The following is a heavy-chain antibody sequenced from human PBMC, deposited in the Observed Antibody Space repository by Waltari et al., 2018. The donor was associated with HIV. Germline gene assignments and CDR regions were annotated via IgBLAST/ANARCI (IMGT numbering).Heavy chain of an antibody. J-gene: IGHJ4*02. CDR3: ATCYLGYSYGPTY. Sequence: EVPLLESAGGLLQSAVSLSLSCSSYGYTFISSALSQVHEAPGRGLEWVSAIRGSVGSTYDADSVKGRFTISRDNSKNTLYLQMNSLRAEDTAVYYCATCYLGYSYGPTYWGQGTLVTVSS. CDR2: IRGSVGST. V-gene: IGHV3-23*01. D-gene: IGHD5-18*01. CDR1: GYTFISSA.